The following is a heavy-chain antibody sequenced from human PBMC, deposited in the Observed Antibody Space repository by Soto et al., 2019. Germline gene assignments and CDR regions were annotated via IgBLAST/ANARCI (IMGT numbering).Heavy chain of an antibody. CDR3: ARGTGATPPY. CDR1: GFTVSSNY. D-gene: IGHD1-26*01. Sequence: EVQLVESGGGLVQPGGSLRLSCAASGFTVSSNYMSWVRQAPGKGLEWVSIIYGGGGTHYADSGKSRSTIPRENSKNTLQRQVNSLGAEDTAVYYCARGTGATPPYWGQGTLVTVSS. CDR2: IYGGGGT. J-gene: IGHJ1*01. V-gene: IGHV3-66*01.